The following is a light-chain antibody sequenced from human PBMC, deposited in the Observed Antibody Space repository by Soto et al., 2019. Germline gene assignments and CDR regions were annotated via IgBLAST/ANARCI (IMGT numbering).Light chain of an antibody. CDR2: GVS. J-gene: IGKJ1*01. Sequence: EVVMTQSPATLSVSPGERVTLSCRASKSVNSNLAWYQQNPGQPPRLLISGVSTRATGIPARFSGSGSGTEFTLTISSLQSEDFAVYFCQQYSERWTFGQGTKVELK. CDR1: KSVNSN. CDR3: QQYSERWT. V-gene: IGKV3-15*01.